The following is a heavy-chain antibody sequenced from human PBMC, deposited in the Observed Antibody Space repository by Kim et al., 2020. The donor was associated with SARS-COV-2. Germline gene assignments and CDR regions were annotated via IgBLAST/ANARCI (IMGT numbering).Heavy chain of an antibody. CDR3: ATDRDGYNYWFDP. V-gene: IGHV1-24*01. J-gene: IGHJ5*02. D-gene: IGHD5-12*01. Sequence: YDQKFQGRGTMTGETSTDTAYMELSSLRSEDTAVYYCATDRDGYNYWFDPWGQGTLVTVSS.